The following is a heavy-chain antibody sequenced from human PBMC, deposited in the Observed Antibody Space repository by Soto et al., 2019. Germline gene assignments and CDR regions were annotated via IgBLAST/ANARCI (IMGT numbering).Heavy chain of an antibody. CDR2: ISSGSSYI. J-gene: IGHJ5*01. V-gene: IGHV3-21*01. CDR1: EFTSSSYT. D-gene: IGHD3-10*01. CDR3: ARDILSGGAYPDS. Sequence: GGSLRLSCAASEFTSSSYTMNWVRQAPGKGLEWISSISSGSSYIYYAGSVKGRFTISRDNAKNSLFLQMNSLRADDTAVYYCARDILSGGAYPDSWGQGTKVTVSS.